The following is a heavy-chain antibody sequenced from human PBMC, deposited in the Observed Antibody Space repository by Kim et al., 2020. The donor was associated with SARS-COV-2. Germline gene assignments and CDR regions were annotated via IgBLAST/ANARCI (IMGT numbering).Heavy chain of an antibody. Sequence: GGSLRLSCAASGFTFSSYSMNWVRQAPGKGLEWVSSISSSSSYIYYADSVKGRFTISRDNAKNSLYLQMNSLRAEDTAVYYCARDRGGSYALLFDYWGQGTLVTVSS. CDR1: GFTFSSYS. J-gene: IGHJ4*02. CDR2: ISSSSSYI. CDR3: ARDRGGSYALLFDY. V-gene: IGHV3-21*01. D-gene: IGHD1-26*01.